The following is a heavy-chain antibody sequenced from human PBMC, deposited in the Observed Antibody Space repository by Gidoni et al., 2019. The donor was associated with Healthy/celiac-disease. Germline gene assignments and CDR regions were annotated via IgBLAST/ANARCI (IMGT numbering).Heavy chain of an antibody. CDR3: ARAISYYDFWSGYYYFDY. J-gene: IGHJ4*02. Sequence: QVQLQESGPGPVKPSEPLSLNRAVPGYPIRHHHYWGWIRQPPGKGLECIGTIHHTGSTYYKPSLKSRVTISVDTSQNQFSLKLSSVTAADTAVYYCARAISYYDFWSGYYYFDYWGQGALVTVSS. CDR2: IHHTGST. CDR1: GYPIRHHHY. V-gene: IGHV4-38-2*01. D-gene: IGHD3-3*01.